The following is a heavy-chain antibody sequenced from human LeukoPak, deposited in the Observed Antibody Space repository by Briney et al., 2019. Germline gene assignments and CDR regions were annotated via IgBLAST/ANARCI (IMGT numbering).Heavy chain of an antibody. V-gene: IGHV4-34*01. J-gene: IGHJ5*02. Sequence: SETLSLTCAVYGGSFSGYYWSWIRQPPGKGLEWIGEINHSGSTNYNPSLKSRVTISVATSKNQFSLKLSSVTAADTAVYYCARAFFRGDYNWFNPWGQGTLVTVSS. CDR3: ARAFFRGDYNWFNP. CDR2: INHSGST. D-gene: IGHD3-10*01. CDR1: GGSFSGYY.